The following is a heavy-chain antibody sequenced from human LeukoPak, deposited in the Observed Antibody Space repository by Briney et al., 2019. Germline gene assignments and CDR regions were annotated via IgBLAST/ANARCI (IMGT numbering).Heavy chain of an antibody. Sequence: LTGGSLRLSCAASGFTFSSYSMNWVRQAPGKGLEWVSGISGSGGGTYYADSVQGRFTISRDNSKKTLYLQMNSLRVDDTALYYCAKGRIAPDDWGQGTLVIVSS. J-gene: IGHJ4*02. V-gene: IGHV3-23*01. CDR1: GFTFSSYS. CDR3: AKGRIAPDD. D-gene: IGHD2-21*01. CDR2: ISGSGGGT.